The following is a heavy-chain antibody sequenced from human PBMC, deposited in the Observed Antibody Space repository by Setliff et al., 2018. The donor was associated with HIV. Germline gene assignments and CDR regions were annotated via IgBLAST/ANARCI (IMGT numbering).Heavy chain of an antibody. V-gene: IGHV1-8*02. D-gene: IGHD4-17*01. CDR3: ASGFRATVPDY. CDR2: MNPNSGNT. CDR1: GYTFTNYD. J-gene: IGHJ4*02. Sequence: ASVKVSCKASGYTFTNYDINWVRQATGQGLEWMGWMNPNSGNTGYAQKFQGRVTMTRNTSISTAYMELSSLTYEDTAIYYCASGFRATVPDYWGQGTLVTVSS.